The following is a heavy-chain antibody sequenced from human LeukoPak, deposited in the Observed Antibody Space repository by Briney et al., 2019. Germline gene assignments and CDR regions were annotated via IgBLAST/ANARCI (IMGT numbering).Heavy chain of an antibody. CDR2: IYYSGST. Sequence: SETLSLTCTVSGGSISSSSYYWGWFRQPPGKGLEWIGSIYYSGSTYYNPSLRSRVTISVDTSKNQFSLKLSSVTAADTAVYYCARSLLGYCSGGSCSLGSDAFDIWGQGTMVTVSS. CDR3: ARSLLGYCSGGSCSLGSDAFDI. J-gene: IGHJ3*02. CDR1: GGSISSSSYY. V-gene: IGHV4-39*07. D-gene: IGHD2-15*01.